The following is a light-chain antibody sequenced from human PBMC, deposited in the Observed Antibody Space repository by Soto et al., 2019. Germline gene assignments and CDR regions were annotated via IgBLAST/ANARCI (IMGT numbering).Light chain of an antibody. V-gene: IGLV2-14*03. CDR3: SSYTSIIAVV. Sequence: QSVLTQPASVSGSPGQSITISCTGTSNDIGAYNYVSWYQQHPGKAPKLLIYDVTHRPSGVSDRFSGSKSGRTASLTISGLRPEDEADYYCSSYTSIIAVVFGGGTKLTVL. J-gene: IGLJ2*01. CDR2: DVT. CDR1: SNDIGAYNY.